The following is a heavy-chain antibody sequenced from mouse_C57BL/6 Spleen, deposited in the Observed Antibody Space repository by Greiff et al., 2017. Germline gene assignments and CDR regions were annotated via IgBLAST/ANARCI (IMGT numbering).Heavy chain of an antibody. Sequence: EVKLMESGAELVRPGASVKLSCTASGFNFKDYDMHWVKQRPEQGLEWIGRIDPEDGDTEYAPKFQGKATMTADTSSNTAYLQCSSLTSEDTAVYYGTLYDYGSSWFAYWGQGTLVTVSA. CDR3: TLYDYGSSWFAY. CDR1: GFNFKDYD. D-gene: IGHD1-1*01. CDR2: IDPEDGDT. V-gene: IGHV14-1*01. J-gene: IGHJ3*01.